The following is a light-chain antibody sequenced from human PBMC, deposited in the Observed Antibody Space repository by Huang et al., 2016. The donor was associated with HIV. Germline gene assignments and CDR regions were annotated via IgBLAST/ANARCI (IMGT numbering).Light chain of an antibody. Sequence: DIQMTQSPSSLSASVGDRVTITCRASQGSSPYVKWYQQKPRKAPKLLIYAASTLQSGVPSRFSGSGSGTDFTLTISSLQPADSATYYCQETYSIPYTFGQGTKLEIK. J-gene: IGKJ2*01. V-gene: IGKV1-39*01. CDR2: AAS. CDR3: QETYSIPYT. CDR1: QGSSPY.